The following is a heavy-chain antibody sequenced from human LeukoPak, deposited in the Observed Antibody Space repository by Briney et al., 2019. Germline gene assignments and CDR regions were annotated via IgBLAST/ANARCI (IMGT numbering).Heavy chain of an antibody. V-gene: IGHV3-23*01. D-gene: IGHD3-3*01. CDR2: ISGSGGST. Sequence: GGSLRLSRAASGFTFSSYAMSWVRQAPGKGLEWVSAISGSGGSTSYAASVKGRFTISRDNSKNTLYLQMNSLRAEDTAVYDCAKDGYFDLWSGYYYGSGGFRGMDVWGQGTTVTVSS. CDR3: AKDGYFDLWSGYYYGSGGFRGMDV. CDR1: GFTFSSYA. J-gene: IGHJ6*02.